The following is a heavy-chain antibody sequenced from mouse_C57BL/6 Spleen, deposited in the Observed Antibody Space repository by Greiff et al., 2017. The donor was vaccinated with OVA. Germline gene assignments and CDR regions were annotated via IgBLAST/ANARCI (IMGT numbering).Heavy chain of an antibody. CDR2: IDPSDIYT. CDR3: ARITTVVATDWYFDV. Sequence: VQLQQPGAELVKPGASVKLSCKASGYTFTSYWMQWVKQRPGQGLEWIGEIDPSDIYTNYNQKFKGKATLTVDTSSSTAYMQLSSLTSEDSAVYYCARITTVVATDWYFDVWGTGTTVTVSS. D-gene: IGHD1-1*01. J-gene: IGHJ1*03. CDR1: GYTFTSYW. V-gene: IGHV1-50*01.